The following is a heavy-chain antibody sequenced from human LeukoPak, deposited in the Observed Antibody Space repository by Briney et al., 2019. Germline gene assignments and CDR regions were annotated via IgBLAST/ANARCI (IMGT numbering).Heavy chain of an antibody. CDR2: IYYSGST. CDR3: ARELKVGNTGYYFDY. J-gene: IGHJ4*02. Sequence: SETLSLTCTVSGDSISNYYWSRIRQPPGKGLEWIGYIYYSGSTNYNPSLKSRVTMSVDTSKNQFSLKLSSVTAADTAVYYCARELKVGNTGYYFDYWGQGTLVTVSP. CDR1: GDSISNYY. V-gene: IGHV4-59*01. D-gene: IGHD2/OR15-2a*01.